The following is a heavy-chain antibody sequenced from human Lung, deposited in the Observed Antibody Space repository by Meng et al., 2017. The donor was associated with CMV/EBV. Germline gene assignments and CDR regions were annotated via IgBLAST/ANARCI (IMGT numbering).Heavy chain of an antibody. CDR2: ISSSGSTI. D-gene: IGHD3-10*01. V-gene: IGHV3-48*03. Sequence: GGSLGLXCAASGFTFSSYEMNWVRQAPGKGLEWVSYISSSGSTIYYADSVKGRFTISRDNAKNSLYLQMNSLRAEDTAVYYCARVPRSRYYYYGRDVWGKGTXVTVSS. CDR1: GFTFSSYE. J-gene: IGHJ6*04. CDR3: ARVPRSRYYYYGRDV.